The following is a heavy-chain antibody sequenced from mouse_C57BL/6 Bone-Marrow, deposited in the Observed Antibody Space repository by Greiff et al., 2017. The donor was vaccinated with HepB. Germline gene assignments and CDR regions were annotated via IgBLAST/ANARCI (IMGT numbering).Heavy chain of an antibody. Sequence: QVQLKESGAELARPGASVKLSCKASGYTFTSYGISWVKQRTGQGLEWIGEIYPRSGNTYYNEKFKGKATLTADQSSSTAYMELRSLTSEDSAVYFCARWGYGYYFDYWGQGTTLTVSS. V-gene: IGHV1-81*01. CDR2: IYPRSGNT. CDR3: ARWGYGYYFDY. D-gene: IGHD1-1*01. CDR1: GYTFTSYG. J-gene: IGHJ2*01.